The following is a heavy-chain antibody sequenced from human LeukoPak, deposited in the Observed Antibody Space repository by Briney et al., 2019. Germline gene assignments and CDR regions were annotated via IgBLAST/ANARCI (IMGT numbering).Heavy chain of an antibody. D-gene: IGHD6-25*01. Sequence: SETLSLTCTVSGGSISSSNYYWGWLRQPPGKGLEWIGNMYHSGSTHYNPSLESRVTISLDTSKNQFSLKLSSVTAADTAVYYCAAAFDYWGQGTLVTVSS. CDR2: MYHSGST. V-gene: IGHV4-39*01. CDR3: AAAFDY. J-gene: IGHJ4*02. CDR1: GGSISSSNYY.